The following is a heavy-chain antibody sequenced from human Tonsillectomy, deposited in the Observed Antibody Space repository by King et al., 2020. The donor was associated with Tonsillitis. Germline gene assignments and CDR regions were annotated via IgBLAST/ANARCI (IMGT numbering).Heavy chain of an antibody. CDR3: ARHYSLRAGFDY. V-gene: IGHV5-10-1*03. CDR1: GYSFTSYW. D-gene: IGHD1-26*01. J-gene: IGHJ4*02. CDR2: IDPSDSYT. Sequence: VQLVESGAEVKKPGESLRISCKGSGYSFTSYWISWVRQMPGKGLEWMGRIDPSDSYTNYSPSFQGHVTISADKSISTAYLQRSSLKASDTAMYYCARHYSLRAGFDYWGQGTLVTVSS.